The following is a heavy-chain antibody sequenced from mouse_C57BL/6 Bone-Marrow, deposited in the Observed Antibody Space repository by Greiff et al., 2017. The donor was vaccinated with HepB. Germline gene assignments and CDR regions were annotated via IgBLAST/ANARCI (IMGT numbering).Heavy chain of an antibody. Sequence: DVQLQESGPGLVKPSQSLSLTCSVTGYSITSGYYWNWIRQFPGNKLEWMGYISYDGSNNYNPSLKNRISITRDTSKNQFFLKLNSVTTEDTATYYCAREGLRRGFAYWGQGTLVTVSA. D-gene: IGHD2-2*01. CDR1: GYSITSGYY. CDR3: AREGLRRGFAY. CDR2: ISYDGSN. V-gene: IGHV3-6*01. J-gene: IGHJ3*01.